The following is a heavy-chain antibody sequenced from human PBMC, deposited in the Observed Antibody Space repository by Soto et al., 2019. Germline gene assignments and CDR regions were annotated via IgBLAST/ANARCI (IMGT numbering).Heavy chain of an antibody. CDR3: AKGDTVHSLYGMDV. D-gene: IGHD4-17*01. V-gene: IGHV3-30*18. CDR2: ISYDGSNK. J-gene: IGHJ6*02. CDR1: GFTFSSYG. Sequence: QVQLVESGGGVVQPGRSLRPSCAASGFTFSSYGMHWVRQAPGKGLEWVAGISYDGSNKYYADSVKGRFTISRDNSKNMPYLQMNSLRAEDTAVYYCAKGDTVHSLYGMDVWGQGTTVTVSS.